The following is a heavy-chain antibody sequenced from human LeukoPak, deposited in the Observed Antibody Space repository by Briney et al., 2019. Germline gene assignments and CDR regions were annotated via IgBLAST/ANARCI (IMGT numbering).Heavy chain of an antibody. CDR1: GYSISSGYY. CDR2: IYHSGST. CDR3: ARDRYYYGSGSYVRFDL. V-gene: IGHV4-38-2*02. J-gene: IGHJ2*01. D-gene: IGHD3-10*01. Sequence: SETLSLTCTVSGYSISSGYYWGWIRQPPGKGLEWIGEIYHSGSTNYNPSLKSRVTMSVDTSKNQFSLKLSSVTAADTAVYYCARDRYYYGSGSYVRFDLWGRGTLVTVSS.